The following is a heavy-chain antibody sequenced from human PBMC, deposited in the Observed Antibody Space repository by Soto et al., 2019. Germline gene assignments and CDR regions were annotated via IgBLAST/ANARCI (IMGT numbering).Heavy chain of an antibody. CDR2: ISGSGGSK. D-gene: IGHD6-19*01. V-gene: IGHV3-23*01. CDR1: GFTFSSYA. J-gene: IGHJ4*02. Sequence: GGSLRLSCAASGFTFSSYAMSWVRQAPGKGLEWVSAISGSGGSKYYAESVKGRFTISRDNSKNTLYQQMNSLRADDTAVYYCARAKAIAVAGIIVYWGQGTLVTVSS. CDR3: ARAKAIAVAGIIVY.